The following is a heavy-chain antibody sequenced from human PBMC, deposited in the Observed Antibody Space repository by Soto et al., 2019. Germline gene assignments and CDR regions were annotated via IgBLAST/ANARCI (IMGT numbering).Heavy chain of an antibody. Sequence: QVQLVESGGGVVQPGRSLRLSCAASGFTFSSYGMHWVRQAPGKGLEWGALIYFDGSNKYYADSVKGRFTISRDNSKNMLYLQMNSLRVEDTAVYYCARDRESESYYLLTYDAFNVWGQGTKVTVSS. CDR1: GFTFSSYG. D-gene: IGHD1-26*01. J-gene: IGHJ3*01. CDR3: ARDRESESYYLLTYDAFNV. V-gene: IGHV3-33*01. CDR2: IYFDGSNK.